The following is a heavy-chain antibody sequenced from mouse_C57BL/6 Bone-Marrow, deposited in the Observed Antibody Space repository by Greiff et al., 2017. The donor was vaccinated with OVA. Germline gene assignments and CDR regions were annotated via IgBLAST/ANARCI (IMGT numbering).Heavy chain of an antibody. V-gene: IGHV1-26*01. D-gene: IGHD2-2*01. Sequence: EVQLQQSGPELVKPGASVKISCKASGYTFTDYYMNWVKQSHGKSLEWIGDINPNNGGTSYNQKFKGKATLTVDKSSSTAYMELRSLTSEDSAVYYCAREHYGYDGWYFDVWGTGTTVTVSS. J-gene: IGHJ1*03. CDR2: INPNNGGT. CDR1: GYTFTDYY. CDR3: AREHYGYDGWYFDV.